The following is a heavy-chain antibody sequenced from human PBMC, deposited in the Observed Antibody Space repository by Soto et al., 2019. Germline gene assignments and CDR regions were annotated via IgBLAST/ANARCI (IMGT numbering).Heavy chain of an antibody. D-gene: IGHD3-22*01. CDR2: INAGNGHT. CDR1: GYNFTSYA. V-gene: IGHV1-3*01. Sequence: VDVSCQPSGYNFTSYAMHWVRQAPGQRLECMGWINAGNGHTKYSQRFQGRVTITRDTSASTAYMELSSLRSEDTAVYYCARANYYDSSGYYYVEDSPEYGGQGNLVPVSS. CDR3: ARANYYDSSGYYYVEDSPEY. J-gene: IGHJ4*02.